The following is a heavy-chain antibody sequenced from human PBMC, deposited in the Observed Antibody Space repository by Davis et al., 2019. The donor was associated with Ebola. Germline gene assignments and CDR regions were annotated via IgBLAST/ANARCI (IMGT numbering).Heavy chain of an antibody. J-gene: IGHJ6*02. D-gene: IGHD2-15*01. CDR1: GYTFTSYY. CDR3: ASSEGYLYGMDV. CDR2: IIPIFGTR. Sequence: SVKVSCKASGYTFTSYYMHWVRQAPGQGLEWMGGIIPIFGTRNYAQKFQGRVTVTADASTSTAYMELSSLTSEDTAVYYCASSEGYLYGMDVWGQGTTVTVSS. V-gene: IGHV1-69*13.